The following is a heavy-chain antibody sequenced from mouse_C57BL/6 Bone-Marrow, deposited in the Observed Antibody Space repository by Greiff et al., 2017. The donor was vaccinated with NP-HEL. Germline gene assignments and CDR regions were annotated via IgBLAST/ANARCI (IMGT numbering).Heavy chain of an antibody. CDR1: GFSLTSYA. J-gene: IGHJ1*03. CDR3: ARKIHRLGVWYFDV. V-gene: IGHV2-9-1*01. Sequence: VQGVESGPGLVAPSQSLSITCTVSGFSLTSYAISWVRQPPGKGLEWLGVIWTGGGTNYNSALKSRLSISKDNSKSQVFLKMNSLQTDDTARYYCARKIHRLGVWYFDVWGTGTTVTVSS. CDR2: IWTGGGT. D-gene: IGHD4-1*01.